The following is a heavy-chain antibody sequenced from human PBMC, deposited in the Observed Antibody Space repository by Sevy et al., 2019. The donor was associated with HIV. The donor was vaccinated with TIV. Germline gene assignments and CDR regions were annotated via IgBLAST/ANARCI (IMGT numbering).Heavy chain of an antibody. V-gene: IGHV4-30-4*01. Sequence: SETLSLTCTVSGGSISSGDYYWSWIRQPPGKGLEWIGYIYYSGSTYYNPSLKSRFTISVDTSKNQFSLKLSSVTAADTAVYYCATELAGDYYGMDVWGQGTTVTVSS. CDR1: GGSISSGDYY. CDR2: IYYSGST. D-gene: IGHD1-7*01. CDR3: ATELAGDYYGMDV. J-gene: IGHJ6*02.